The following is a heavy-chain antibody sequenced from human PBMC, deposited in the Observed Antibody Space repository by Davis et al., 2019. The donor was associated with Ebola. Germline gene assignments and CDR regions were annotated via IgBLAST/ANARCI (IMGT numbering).Heavy chain of an antibody. CDR3: ARPRQQLVPSYYFGMDV. CDR1: GYTFTTYG. J-gene: IGHJ6*02. D-gene: IGHD6-13*01. CDR2: ISAYKGNT. Sequence: VKVSCKASGYTFTTYGVTWVRQAPGQGLEWMGWISAYKGNTNYAQKVQDRLTMTTDISTNTASMELRSLRPDDTAVYYCARPRQQLVPSYYFGMDVWGQGTTVTVSS. V-gene: IGHV1-18*01.